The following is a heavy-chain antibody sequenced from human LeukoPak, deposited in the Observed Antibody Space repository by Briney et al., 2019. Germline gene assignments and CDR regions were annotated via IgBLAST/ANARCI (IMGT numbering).Heavy chain of an antibody. CDR2: ISSSSSYI. V-gene: IGHV3-21*01. J-gene: IGHJ4*02. Sequence: PGGSLRLSCAASGFTFSSYSMNWVRQAPGKGLEWVSSISSSSSYIYYADSVKGRFTISRDNAKNSLYLQMNSLRAEDTAVYYCAKDRGSGWSDGFDYWGQGTLVTVSS. CDR3: AKDRGSGWSDGFDY. D-gene: IGHD6-19*01. CDR1: GFTFSSYS.